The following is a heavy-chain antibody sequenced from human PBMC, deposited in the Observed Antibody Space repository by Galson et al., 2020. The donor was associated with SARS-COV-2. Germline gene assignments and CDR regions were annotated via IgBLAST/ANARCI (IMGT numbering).Heavy chain of an antibody. D-gene: IGHD1-26*01. CDR2: ISHDGMID. CDR1: GFPFTNSA. J-gene: IGHJ3*02. Sequence: GGSLRLSCAASGFPFTNSAIHWVRQAPVKGLEWVAVISHDGMIDVYADSVKGRFTISRDNSENMLFLQMDSLRADDTAVYYCARDVSGGASDIWGQGTMVTVSS. CDR3: ARDVSGGASDI. V-gene: IGHV3-30*04.